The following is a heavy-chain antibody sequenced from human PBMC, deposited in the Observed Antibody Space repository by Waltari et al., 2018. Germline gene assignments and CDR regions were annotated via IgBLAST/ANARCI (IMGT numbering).Heavy chain of an antibody. Sequence: QVQLQESGPGLVKPSQTLSLTCTVSGDSISSGGYYWSWIRQHPGKGLEWIGYIYYSGSTYYNPSLKSRVTISVDTSKNQFSLKLSSVTAADTAVYYCARDYCSGGSCYSGDWGQGTLVTVSS. CDR3: ARDYCSGGSCYSGD. CDR1: GDSISSGGYY. J-gene: IGHJ4*02. CDR2: IYYSGST. V-gene: IGHV4-31*03. D-gene: IGHD2-15*01.